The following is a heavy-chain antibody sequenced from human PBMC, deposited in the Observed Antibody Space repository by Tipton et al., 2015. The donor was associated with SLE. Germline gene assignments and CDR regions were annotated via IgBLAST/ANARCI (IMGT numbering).Heavy chain of an antibody. V-gene: IGHV4-34*01. Sequence: TLSLTCAVYGGSFSGYYWTWIRQPPGKGLEWIGEINHSGSTNCNSSLKSRVTISLDTSKNQFSLKLSSVTAADTAVYYCARGRDVDYEDNWFDPWGQGTLVTVSS. J-gene: IGHJ5*02. CDR1: GGSFSGYY. D-gene: IGHD4-17*01. CDR3: ARGRDVDYEDNWFDP. CDR2: INHSGST.